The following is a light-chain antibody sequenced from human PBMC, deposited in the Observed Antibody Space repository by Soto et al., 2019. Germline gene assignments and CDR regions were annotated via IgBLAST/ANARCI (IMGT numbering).Light chain of an antibody. CDR1: QGISSY. CDR2: AAS. Sequence: AIRMTQSPSSFSASTGARVTITCRASQGISSYLAWYQQKPGKAPKLLIYAASTLQSGVPSRFIGSGSGTDFSLTISCLQSEDFATYYCQQYYSYPPTCGQGTKLDIK. V-gene: IGKV1-8*01. J-gene: IGKJ1*01. CDR3: QQYYSYPPT.